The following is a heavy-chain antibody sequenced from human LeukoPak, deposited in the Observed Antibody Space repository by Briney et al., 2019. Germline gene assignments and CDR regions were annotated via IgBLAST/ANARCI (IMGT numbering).Heavy chain of an antibody. J-gene: IGHJ4*02. V-gene: IGHV4-38-2*02. D-gene: IGHD2/OR15-2a*01. CDR1: GYSISSGYY. Sequence: PSETLSLTCTVSGYSISSGYYWGWIRQPPGKGLEWIGIIYHSGTTYYNPSLKSRVTISVDTSKNQFSLKLTSVTAADTAVYYCARFSTTRIVRFDYWGQGTLVTVSS. CDR2: IYHSGTT. CDR3: ARFSTTRIVRFDY.